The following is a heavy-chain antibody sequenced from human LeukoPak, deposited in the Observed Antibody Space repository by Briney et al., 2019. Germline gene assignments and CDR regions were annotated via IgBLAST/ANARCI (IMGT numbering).Heavy chain of an antibody. D-gene: IGHD3-9*01. CDR1: ASTFTSYY. V-gene: IGHV1-46*01. CDR3: ARSAAYYNEADI. Sequence: GASVKVSCKTSASTFTSYYIHWVRHAPGQGLEWMGIINPSGGSTTYAQKFQGRLTMTSATSTSTVYMELSRLRSEDTAVYYCARSAAYYNEADIWGQGAMVTVSS. J-gene: IGHJ3*02. CDR2: INPSGGST.